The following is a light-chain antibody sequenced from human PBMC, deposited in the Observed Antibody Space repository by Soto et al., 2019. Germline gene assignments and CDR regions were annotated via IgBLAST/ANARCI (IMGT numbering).Light chain of an antibody. CDR1: HSVGSN. CDR3: QQYTNWPPIT. V-gene: IGKV3-15*01. J-gene: IGKJ5*01. CDR2: AAS. Sequence: EVVLTQSPATLSVSPGERATLSFRASHSVGSNLAWFRQKPGQAPRLLIYAASTRATGVPARFSGSGSGTDFSLTITSLQSEDSAVYYCQQYTNWPPITFGQGTRLEIK.